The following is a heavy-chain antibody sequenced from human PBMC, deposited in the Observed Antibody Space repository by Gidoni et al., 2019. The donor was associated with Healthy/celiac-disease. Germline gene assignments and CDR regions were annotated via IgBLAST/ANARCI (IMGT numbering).Heavy chain of an antibody. CDR2: INHSGST. CDR3: ARGRGVRGAIGRDY. D-gene: IGHD3-10*01. J-gene: IGHJ4*02. CDR1: GGSFSGYY. V-gene: IGHV4-34*01. Sequence: QVPLQQWCAGLLKPSETLSLTCAVYGGSFSGYYWSWIRQPPGKGLEWIGEINHSGSTNYNPSLKSRVTISVDTSKNQFSLKLSSVTAADTAVYYCARGRGVRGAIGRDYWGQGTLVTVSS.